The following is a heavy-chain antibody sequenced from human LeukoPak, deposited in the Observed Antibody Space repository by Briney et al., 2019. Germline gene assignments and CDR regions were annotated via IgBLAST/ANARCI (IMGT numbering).Heavy chain of an antibody. CDR2: IWYDGSTK. J-gene: IGHJ4*02. D-gene: IGHD2-21*02. CDR3: ARVSGTTDCGGDRTYFDY. CDR1: GFAFSSYG. Sequence: PGRSLRLSCAASGFAFSSYGMHWVRQAPGKGLEWVAVIWYDGSTKYYADSVKGRFTISRDNSKNTLYLQMNSLRAEDTAVYYCARVSGTTDCGGDRTYFDYWGQGTLVTVSS. V-gene: IGHV3-33*01.